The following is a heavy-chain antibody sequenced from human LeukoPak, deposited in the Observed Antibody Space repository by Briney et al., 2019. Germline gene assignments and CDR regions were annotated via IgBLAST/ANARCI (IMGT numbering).Heavy chain of an antibody. Sequence: PGGSLRLSCAASGFTFSGYSMNWVRQAPGKGQEWVSSISTTSDYIHYADSLKGRVAISRDNAKNSLYPQMNSLRAEDTAVYYCARGGIYSQGFDYWGQGSLVTVSS. V-gene: IGHV3-21*01. CDR3: ARGGIYSQGFDY. CDR1: GFTFSGYS. CDR2: ISTTSDYI. J-gene: IGHJ4*02. D-gene: IGHD6-13*01.